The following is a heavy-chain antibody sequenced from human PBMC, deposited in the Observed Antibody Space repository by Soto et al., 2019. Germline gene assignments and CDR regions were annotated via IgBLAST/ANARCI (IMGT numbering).Heavy chain of an antibody. D-gene: IGHD1-26*01. CDR3: ARDGRAPSGMHX. CDR2: IYYRGRT. Sequence: SDTLSLTCTVSGGSISSHYWSWVRQAPGKGLEWIGNIYYRGRTTYNPYLRSRSTISVDTSKNQFSLKLNSVTTADTAVYYCARDGRAPSGMHXWGQATKVTVS. CDR1: GGSISSHY. J-gene: IGHJ6*02. V-gene: IGHV4-59*11.